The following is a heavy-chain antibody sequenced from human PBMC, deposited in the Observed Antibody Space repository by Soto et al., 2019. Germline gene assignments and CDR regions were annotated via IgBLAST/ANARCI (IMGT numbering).Heavy chain of an antibody. CDR3: ARDRGETHFYYYFMDV. J-gene: IGHJ6*03. CDR1: GFTFSSYS. V-gene: IGHV3-48*01. Sequence: GGSLRLSCAASGFTFSSYSLNWVRQAPGKGLEWVSYISSSSSAIYYADSVKGRFTLSRDNAKNSLYLQMNSLRVEDTAVYYCARDRGETHFYYYFMDVWGKGTTVTVSS. CDR2: ISSSSSAI. D-gene: IGHD3-16*01.